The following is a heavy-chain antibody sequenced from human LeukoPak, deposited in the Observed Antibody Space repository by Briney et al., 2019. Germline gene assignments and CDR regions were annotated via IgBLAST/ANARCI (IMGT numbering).Heavy chain of an antibody. D-gene: IGHD3-3*01. Sequence: GSLRLSCAASGFTFSNYWMHWVRQVPGQGLVWVSRINSDGSSTNYADSVKGRFTMSRDNAKNMLYLQMDSLRAEDTAVYYCARVEGVLRSYYGMDVWGQATSLTVS. J-gene: IGHJ6*02. V-gene: IGHV3-74*01. CDR3: ARVEGVLRSYYGMDV. CDR2: INSDGSST. CDR1: GFTFSNYW.